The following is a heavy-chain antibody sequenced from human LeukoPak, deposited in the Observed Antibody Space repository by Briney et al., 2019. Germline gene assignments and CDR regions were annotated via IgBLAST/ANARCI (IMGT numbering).Heavy chain of an antibody. J-gene: IGHJ4*02. CDR3: ARDLDDILTGYQ. CDR1: GYSFTSYW. V-gene: IGHV5-10-1*01. Sequence: NPGGSLKISCKGSGYSFTSYWISWVRQMPGKGLEWMGRIDPSDSYTNYSPSFQGHVTISADKSISTAYLQWSSLKASDTAMYYCARDLDDILTGYQWGQGTLVTVSS. CDR2: IDPSDSYT. D-gene: IGHD3-9*01.